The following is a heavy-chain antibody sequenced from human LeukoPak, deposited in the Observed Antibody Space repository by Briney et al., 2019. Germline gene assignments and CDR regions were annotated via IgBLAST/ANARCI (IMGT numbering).Heavy chain of an antibody. J-gene: IGHJ1*01. CDR3: ARGPRGKNNYVYFHQ. CDR1: GFTFSNAW. V-gene: IGHV4-59*01. CDR2: IYYSGST. Sequence: TSGGSLRLSCAASGFTFSNAWMSWVRQPPGKGLEWIGYIYYSGSTNYNPSLKSRVTISVDTSKNQFSPKLSSVTAADTAVYYCARGPRGKNNYVYFHQWGQGTLVTVSS. D-gene: IGHD3-10*02.